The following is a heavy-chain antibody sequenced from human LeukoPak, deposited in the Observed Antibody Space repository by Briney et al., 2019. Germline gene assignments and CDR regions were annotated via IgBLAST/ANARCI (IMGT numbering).Heavy chain of an antibody. CDR1: GFTFSSYW. CDR3: ARVRIAAAGPIYYYYGMDV. Sequence: PGGSLRLSCAASGFTFSSYWMHWVRQAPGKGLVWVPRINSDGSSTSYADSVKGRFTISRDNAKNTLYLQMNSLRAEDTAVYYCARVRIAAAGPIYYYYGMDVWGQGTTVTVSS. CDR2: INSDGSST. J-gene: IGHJ6*02. D-gene: IGHD6-13*01. V-gene: IGHV3-74*01.